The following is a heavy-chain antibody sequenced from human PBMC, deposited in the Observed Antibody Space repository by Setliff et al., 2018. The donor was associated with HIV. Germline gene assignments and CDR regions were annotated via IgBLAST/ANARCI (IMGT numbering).Heavy chain of an antibody. D-gene: IGHD3-10*01. CDR1: GDSISGYY. V-gene: IGHV4-4*07. Sequence: SETLSLTCTSSGDSISGYYWSWIRQPAGKGLEWIGRMHTSGNTNYNPSLKSRVTMSVDTSKNQFSLRLSSVTAADTAVYYCARSIYGSGTYPLDIWGPGILVTVSS. CDR3: ARSIYGSGTYPLDI. J-gene: IGHJ4*02. CDR2: MHTSGNT.